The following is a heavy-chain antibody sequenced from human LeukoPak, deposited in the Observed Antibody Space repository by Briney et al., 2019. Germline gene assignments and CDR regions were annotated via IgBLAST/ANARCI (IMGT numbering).Heavy chain of an antibody. CDR1: GGSISSYY. V-gene: IGHV4-59*01. D-gene: IGHD4-23*01. CDR3: ARADYGGNSGIDY. CDR2: IYYSGST. Sequence: SETLSLTCTVSGGSISSYYWSWIRQPPGKGLEWIGYIYYSGSTNYNPSLKSRVTISVDTSKNQFSLKLSSVTAADTAVYYCARADYGGNSGIDYWGQGTLVTVS. J-gene: IGHJ4*02.